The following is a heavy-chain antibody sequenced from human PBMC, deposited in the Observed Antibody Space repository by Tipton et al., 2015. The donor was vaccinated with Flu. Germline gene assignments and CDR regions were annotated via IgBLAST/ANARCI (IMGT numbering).Heavy chain of an antibody. CDR2: IYTSGST. J-gene: IGHJ4*02. D-gene: IGHD6-19*01. Sequence: TLSLTCTVSGGSISSGSYYWSWIRQPAGKGLEWIGRIYTSGSTNYNPSLKSRVTISVDTSKNQFSLKLSSVTAADTAVHYCVRGRAVAGFRGFDYWGQGTLVTVSS. V-gene: IGHV4-61*02. CDR1: GGSISSGSYY. CDR3: VRGRAVAGFRGFDY.